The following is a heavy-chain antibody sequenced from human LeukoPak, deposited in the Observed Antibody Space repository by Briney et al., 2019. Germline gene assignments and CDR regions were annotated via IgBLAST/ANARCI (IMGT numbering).Heavy chain of an antibody. J-gene: IGHJ3*02. V-gene: IGHV3-49*04. Sequence: GGSLRLSCKASGFXFGDYAISWVRQAPGKGLEWVGFIRSKAYGGTTEYAASVKGRFTISRDDSKSIAYLQMNSLKTEDTAVYYCSRAIKRQSTMIVVVIGEEDAFDIWGQGTMVTVSS. CDR1: GFXFGDYA. CDR2: IRSKAYGGTT. D-gene: IGHD3-22*01. CDR3: SRAIKRQSTMIVVVIGEEDAFDI.